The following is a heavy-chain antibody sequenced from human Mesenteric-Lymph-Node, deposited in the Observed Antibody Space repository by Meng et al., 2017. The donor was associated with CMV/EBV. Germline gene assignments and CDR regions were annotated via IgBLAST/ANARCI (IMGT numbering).Heavy chain of an antibody. CDR3: ARVPVGRLKESNYFDY. V-gene: IGHV3-30-3*01. CDR2: ISYDGSNK. J-gene: IGHJ4*02. Sequence: GESLKISCAASGFTFSSYAMHWVRQAPGKGLEWVAVISYDGSNKYYADSVKGRFTISRDNSKNTLYLQMNSLRAEDTAVYYCARVPVGRLKESNYFDYWGQGTLVTVSS. CDR1: GFTFSSYA. D-gene: IGHD3-10*01.